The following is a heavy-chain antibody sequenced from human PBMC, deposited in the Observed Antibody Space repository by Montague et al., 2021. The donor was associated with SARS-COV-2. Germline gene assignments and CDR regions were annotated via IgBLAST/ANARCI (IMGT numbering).Heavy chain of an antibody. CDR1: GASISTGIYY. J-gene: IGHJ4*02. Sequence: TLSLTCTVSGASISTGIYYWSWIRQPAGKGLEWIGRIRTTGHTDYNTSLKSRVFMSVDTSTNQFSLSLTSVTAADTAVYFCARFGSGTLEFDFWGQGTLVTVSS. CDR3: ARFGSGTLEFDF. D-gene: IGHD1-26*01. CDR2: IRTTGHT. V-gene: IGHV4-61*02.